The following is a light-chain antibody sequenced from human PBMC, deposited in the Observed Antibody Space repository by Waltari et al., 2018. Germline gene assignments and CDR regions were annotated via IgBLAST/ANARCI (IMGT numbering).Light chain of an antibody. J-gene: IGLJ2*01. CDR1: SSDVGFYNY. V-gene: IGLV2-11*01. CDR2: DVT. CDR3: YSYAGSYTSV. Sequence: QSALTQPRSVSGSPGQSVTISCTGTSSDVGFYNYVSWYQQHPGKAPKRMIYDVTKRPSGVPDRFSGSKSGNTASLTISGLQAEDEADYYCYSYAGSYTSVFGGGTKVTVL.